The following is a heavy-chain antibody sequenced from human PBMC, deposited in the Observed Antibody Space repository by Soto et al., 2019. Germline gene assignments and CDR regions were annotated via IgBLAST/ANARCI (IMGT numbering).Heavy chain of an antibody. D-gene: IGHD3-16*02. V-gene: IGHV3-15*01. J-gene: IGHJ6*03. CDR3: TTEKFAGELSPKLFYYYYMDV. Sequence: GGSLRLSCAASGFTFSHAWMSWVRQAPGKGLEWVGRIKSKTDGGTTDYVAPVKGRFTISRDDSKNTLYLQMNSLKTEDTAVYYCTTEKFAGELSPKLFYYYYMDVWGKGTTVTVSS. CDR1: GFTFSHAW. CDR2: IKSKTDGGTT.